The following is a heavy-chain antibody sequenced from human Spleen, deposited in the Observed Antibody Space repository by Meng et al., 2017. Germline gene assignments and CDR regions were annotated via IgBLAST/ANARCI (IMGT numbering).Heavy chain of an antibody. CDR2: ISDDGT. D-gene: IGHD2-15*01. Sequence: GESLKISCAASGTTVSSNEMSWVRQAPGKGLEWVSTISDDGTYYADSGKGRFTITRDNSKNTLHLQMNSLRAEDTAVYYCARGVEDIVVGGRRSTFTYYYGMDVWGQGTTVTVSS. CDR1: GTTVSSNE. V-gene: IGHV3-38-3*01. CDR3: ARGVEDIVVGGRRSTFTYYYGMDV. J-gene: IGHJ6*02.